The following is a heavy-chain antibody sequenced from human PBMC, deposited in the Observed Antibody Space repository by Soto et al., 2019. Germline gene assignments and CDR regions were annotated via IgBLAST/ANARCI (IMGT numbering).Heavy chain of an antibody. V-gene: IGHV4-31*03. CDR3: ARGFIAAAQGYWFDP. D-gene: IGHD6-13*01. Sequence: SETLSLTCTVSGGSISSGGYYWSCIRQHPGKGLEWIGYIYYSGSTYYNPSLKSRVTISVDTSKNQFSLKLSSVTAADTAVYYCARGFIAAAQGYWFDPWGQGTLVTVSS. J-gene: IGHJ5*02. CDR1: GGSISSGGYY. CDR2: IYYSGST.